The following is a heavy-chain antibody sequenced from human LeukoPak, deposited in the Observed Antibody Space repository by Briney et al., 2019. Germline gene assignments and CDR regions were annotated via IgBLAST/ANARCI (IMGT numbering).Heavy chain of an antibody. CDR1: GFTFSRYW. CDR2: IKPDGSEK. CDR3: ARDNSDSDPERWAR. Sequence: GGSLRLSCAASGFTFSRYWMSWVRQAPGKGLEWVANIKPDGSEKYYVDSVKGGFTISRDNAKNSLYLQMNSLRAEDTAVYYCARDNSDSDPERWARWGQGTLVIVSS. V-gene: IGHV3-7*05. J-gene: IGHJ4*02. D-gene: IGHD1-14*01.